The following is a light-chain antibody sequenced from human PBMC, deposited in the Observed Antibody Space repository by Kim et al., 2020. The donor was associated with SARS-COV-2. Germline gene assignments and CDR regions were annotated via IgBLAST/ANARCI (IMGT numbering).Light chain of an antibody. CDR3: QVWDSTTTI. Sequence: VSPVLGARRSCSGDRLGNKYVCWSQPKPGQSPLVVMYQDERRPSGIPERFSGSNSGNTATLTISGTQAMDEADYYCQVWDSTTTIFGGGTQLTVL. V-gene: IGLV3-1*01. J-gene: IGLJ2*01. CDR2: QDE. CDR1: RLGNKY.